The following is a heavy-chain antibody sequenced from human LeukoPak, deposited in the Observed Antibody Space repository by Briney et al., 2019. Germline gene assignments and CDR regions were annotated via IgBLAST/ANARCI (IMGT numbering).Heavy chain of an antibody. CDR1: GFTFSSYS. D-gene: IGHD3-22*01. Sequence: PGGSLRLSCAASGFTFSSYSMNWVRQAPGKGLEWVSSFSNSGHYIYYADSVKGRFTTSRDSAKNSLYLQMNSLRAEDTAVYYCARGAYYYEDWGQGTLVTVSS. J-gene: IGHJ4*02. CDR3: ARGAYYYED. CDR2: FSNSGHYI. V-gene: IGHV3-21*01.